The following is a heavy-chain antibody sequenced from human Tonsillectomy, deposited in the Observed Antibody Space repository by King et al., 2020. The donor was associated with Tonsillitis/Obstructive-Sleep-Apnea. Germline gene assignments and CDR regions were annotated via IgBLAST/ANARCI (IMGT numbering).Heavy chain of an antibody. D-gene: IGHD4-11*01. Sequence: VQLVESGAEVKKPGASVKVSCKASGYTFTGYYMHWVRQAPGQGLEWMGWINPNSGGTNYAQKFQGWVTMTRDTAISKAYMELSRLRSDDTAVYYCARALTRYYYYYMDVWGKGTTVTVSS. J-gene: IGHJ6*03. CDR2: INPNSGGT. CDR3: ARALTRYYYYYMDV. CDR1: GYTFTGYY. V-gene: IGHV1-2*04.